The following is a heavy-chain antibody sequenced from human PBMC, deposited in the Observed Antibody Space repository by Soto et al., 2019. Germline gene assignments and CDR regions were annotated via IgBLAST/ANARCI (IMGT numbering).Heavy chain of an antibody. V-gene: IGHV3-33*01. CDR1: GFTFRSYC. Sequence: QVQLVESGGGVVQPGRSLRLSCAASGFTFRSYCMHWVRQAPGKGLEWVAVIWYDGSNEYYADSVKGRFTISRDNSRRTLSLQMNSLRAEDTAMYYCARTYGGHDFGYFDHWGQGTMVTVSS. CDR3: ARTYGGHDFGYFDH. J-gene: IGHJ4*02. CDR2: IWYDGSNE. D-gene: IGHD3-3*01.